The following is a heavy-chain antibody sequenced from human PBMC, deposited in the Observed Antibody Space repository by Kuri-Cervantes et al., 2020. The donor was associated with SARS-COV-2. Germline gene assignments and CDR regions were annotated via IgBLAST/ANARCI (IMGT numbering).Heavy chain of an antibody. J-gene: IGHJ3*02. V-gene: IGHV3-9*03. CDR3: AKGLRRLVYDAFDI. CDR1: GFTFSSYA. CDR2: ISWNSGSI. Sequence: SLKISCAASGFTFSSYAMHWVRQAPGKGLEWVSGISWNSGSIGYADSVKGRFTISRDNAKNSLYLQMNSLRAEDMALYYCAKGLRRLVYDAFDIWGQGTMVTVSS. D-gene: IGHD6-19*01.